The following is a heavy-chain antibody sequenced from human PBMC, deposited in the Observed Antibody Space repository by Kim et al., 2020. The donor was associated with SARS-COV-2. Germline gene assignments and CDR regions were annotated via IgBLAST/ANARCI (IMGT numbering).Heavy chain of an antibody. CDR1: GYTFTSYY. D-gene: IGHD2-21*01. CDR3: ARDGHIVVVIAIPSKTGYYDMDV. CDR2: INPSGGST. J-gene: IGHJ6*02. V-gene: IGHV1-46*01. Sequence: ASVKVSCKPSGYTFTSYYMHWVRQAPGQGLEWMGIINPSGGSTSYAQKFQGRVTMTRDTSTSTVYMELRSLRSEDTAVYYCARDGHIVVVIAIPSKTGYYDMDVSGQGTTVTVSS.